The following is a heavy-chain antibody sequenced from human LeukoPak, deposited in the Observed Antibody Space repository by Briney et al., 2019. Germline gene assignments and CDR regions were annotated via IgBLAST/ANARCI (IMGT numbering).Heavy chain of an antibody. CDR3: ARDPHSLDY. CDR2: IFPSGGEM. CDR1: GFTFSTFA. Sequence: GGSLRLSCAASGFTFSTFAMIWVRQPPGKGLEWVSSIFPSGGEMHYADSVRGRFTISRDNSKSTLSLQMNSLRAEDTAIYYCARDPHSLDYWGQGTLVTVSS. D-gene: IGHD1-26*01. V-gene: IGHV3-23*01. J-gene: IGHJ4*02.